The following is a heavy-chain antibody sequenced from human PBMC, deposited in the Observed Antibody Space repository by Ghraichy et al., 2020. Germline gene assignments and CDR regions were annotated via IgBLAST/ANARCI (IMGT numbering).Heavy chain of an antibody. D-gene: IGHD2-15*01. CDR3: LGYCSGGSCYSSFDY. V-gene: IGHV3-23*01. Sequence: GGSLRLSCAASGFTFSSYAMSWVRQAPGKGLEWVSAISGSGGSTYYADSVKGRFTISRDNSKNTLYLQMNSLRAEDTAVYYCLGYCSGGSCYSSFDYWGQGTLVTVSS. J-gene: IGHJ4*02. CDR1: GFTFSSYA. CDR2: ISGSGGST.